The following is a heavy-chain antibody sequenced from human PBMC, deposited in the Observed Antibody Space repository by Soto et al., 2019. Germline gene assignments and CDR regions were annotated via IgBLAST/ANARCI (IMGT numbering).Heavy chain of an antibody. CDR2: MNPNSGIT. CDR3: ERGFDTGSNWLDP. Sequence: QVQLVQSGAEVKKPGASVKVSCKASGYTFTSYDINWVRQATGQGLEWMGWMNPNSGITGYVQKFQGRDAMTTNTSISTDYMEQSNLRSDDTAVYYCERGFDTGSNWLDPWGQGTLVTVSS. V-gene: IGHV1-8*01. J-gene: IGHJ5*02. D-gene: IGHD3-10*01. CDR1: GYTFTSYD.